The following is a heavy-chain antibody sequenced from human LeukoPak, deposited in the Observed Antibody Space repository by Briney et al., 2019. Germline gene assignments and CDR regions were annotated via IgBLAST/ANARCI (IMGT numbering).Heavy chain of an antibody. CDR2: IWYDGSNK. D-gene: IGHD3-3*01. CDR1: GFTFSSYG. CDR3: ARDLEYLNFDY. Sequence: GGSLRLSCAASGFTFSSYGMHWVRQAPGKGLEWVAVIWYDGSNKYYADSVKGRFTISRDNSKNTLYLQMNSLRAEDTAVYYCARDLEYLNFDYWGQGTLVTVSS. J-gene: IGHJ4*02. V-gene: IGHV3-33*01.